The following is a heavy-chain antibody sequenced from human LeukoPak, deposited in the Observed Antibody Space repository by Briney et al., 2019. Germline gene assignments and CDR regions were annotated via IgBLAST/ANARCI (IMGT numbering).Heavy chain of an antibody. J-gene: IGHJ6*03. CDR3: ARGVIYYSSSTRGVDYYYYMDV. CDR1: GGSMSSFF. V-gene: IGHV4-59*01. Sequence: SETLSLTCTVSGGSMSSFFWNWIRQPPGKGLEWIGYIYYSGSTNYNPSHKSRVTISVDTSKNQFSLKLSSVTAADTAVYYCARGVIYYSSSTRGVDYYYYMDVWGKGTTVTVSS. D-gene: IGHD6-6*01. CDR2: IYYSGST.